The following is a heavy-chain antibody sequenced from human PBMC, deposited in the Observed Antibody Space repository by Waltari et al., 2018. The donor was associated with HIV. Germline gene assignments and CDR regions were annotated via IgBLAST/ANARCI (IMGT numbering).Heavy chain of an antibody. CDR2: IYYSGST. Sequence: QVQLQESGPGLVKPSETLSLTCTVSGGSISSYYWSWIRQPPGKGLEWIGYIYYSGSTNYNPSLKSRVTISVDTSKNQFSLKLSSVTAADTAVYYCARNFWSGRGVFDYWGQGTLVTVSS. J-gene: IGHJ4*02. D-gene: IGHD3-3*01. V-gene: IGHV4-59*01. CDR3: ARNFWSGRGVFDY. CDR1: GGSISSYY.